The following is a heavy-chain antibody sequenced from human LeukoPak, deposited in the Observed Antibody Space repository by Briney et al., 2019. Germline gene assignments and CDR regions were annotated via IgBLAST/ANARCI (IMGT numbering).Heavy chain of an antibody. J-gene: IGHJ5*02. CDR1: GGTFSSYA. CDR3: AALTTANWFDP. V-gene: IGHV1-69*06. D-gene: IGHD4-17*01. Sequence: ASVTVSCKASGGTFSSYAISWVRQAPGQGLEWMGGIIPIFGTANYAQKFRGRVTITADKSTSTAYMELSSLRSEDTAVHYCAALTTANWFDPWGQGTLVTVSS. CDR2: IIPIFGTA.